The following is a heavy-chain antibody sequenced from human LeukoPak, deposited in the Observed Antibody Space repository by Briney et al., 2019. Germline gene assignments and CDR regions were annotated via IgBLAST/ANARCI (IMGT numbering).Heavy chain of an antibody. D-gene: IGHD2-2*01. CDR2: TSGANT. CDR3: AIRGPAMPPQF. Sequence: PGGSLRLSCAASGFTFRSYGITWVRQAPGKGLEWVSDTSGANTYYADSVQGRFGISRDYSKNTVYLQMDSLRADDTAVYKCAIRGPAMPPQFWGQGTLVTVSS. CDR1: GFTFRSYG. J-gene: IGHJ4*02. V-gene: IGHV3-23*01.